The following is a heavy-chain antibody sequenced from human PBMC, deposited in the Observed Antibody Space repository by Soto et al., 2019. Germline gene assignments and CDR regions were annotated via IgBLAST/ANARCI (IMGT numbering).Heavy chain of an antibody. CDR3: ANRGGYCSGGSGYSYAEYFQH. Sequence: EVQLLESGGGLVQPGGSLRLSCSASGFTFRSYAMSWVRQAPGKGREWVSAISGSGGSTYYADSVKGRFTISRDNSKNTLYLQMNSLRAEDTAVYYCANRGGYCSGGSGYSYAEYFQHWGQGTLGTVSS. J-gene: IGHJ1*01. CDR2: ISGSGGST. V-gene: IGHV3-23*01. CDR1: GFTFRSYA. D-gene: IGHD2-15*01.